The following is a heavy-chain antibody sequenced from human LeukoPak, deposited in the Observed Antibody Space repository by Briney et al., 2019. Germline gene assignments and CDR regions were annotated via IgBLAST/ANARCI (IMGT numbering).Heavy chain of an antibody. CDR3: ARSYYYGSGSYGPPNWLDP. D-gene: IGHD3-10*01. CDR2: IYHSGST. V-gene: IGHV4-30-2*01. J-gene: IGHJ5*02. Sequence: SETLSLTCAVSGGSISSGGYSWSWIRQPPGKGLEWIGYIYHSGSTYYNPSLKSRVTMSVDGSKNQFSLNLSSVTAADTAVYYCARSYYYGSGSYGPPNWLDPWGQGTLVTVSS. CDR1: GGSISSGGYS.